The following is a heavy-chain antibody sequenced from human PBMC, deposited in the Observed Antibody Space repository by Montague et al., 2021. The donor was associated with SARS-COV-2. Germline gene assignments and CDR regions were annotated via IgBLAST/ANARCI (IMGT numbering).Heavy chain of an antibody. Sequence: PALVKPTQTFTLICSFSGFSLATRGAGVAWIRQPPGKALEWLGTIYWNDGKHYNSSLKSRLSMSNDTSKNQVVLILTDVDPADTATYFCAHREEDNNRYRFDPWGQGTLVTVSS. J-gene: IGHJ5*02. CDR1: GFSLATRGAG. CDR3: AHREEDNNRYRFDP. D-gene: IGHD2-15*01. V-gene: IGHV2-5*01. CDR2: IYWNDGK.